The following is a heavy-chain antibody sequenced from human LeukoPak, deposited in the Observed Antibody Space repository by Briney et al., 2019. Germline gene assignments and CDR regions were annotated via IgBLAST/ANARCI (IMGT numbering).Heavy chain of an antibody. J-gene: IGHJ6*02. CDR2: ISSSSV. CDR3: ARSSLLHSNAMDV. V-gene: IGHV3-48*02. CDR1: GFTFNSYS. Sequence: GGSLRLSCAASGFTFNSYSMNWVRQAPGKGLEWISYISSSSVYYADSVKGRFTISRDNAKNSLYLQMSSLRDDDTAVYYCARSSLLHSNAMDVWGQGTTVTVSS. D-gene: IGHD5-18*01.